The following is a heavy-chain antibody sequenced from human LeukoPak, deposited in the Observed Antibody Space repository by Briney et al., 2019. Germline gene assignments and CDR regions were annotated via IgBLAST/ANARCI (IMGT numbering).Heavy chain of an antibody. CDR2: ISGSGGST. CDR1: GFTFSTYA. D-gene: IGHD3-22*01. J-gene: IGHJ4*02. CDR3: AKGPENYYDSSGYDGDY. V-gene: IGHV3-23*01. Sequence: GGSLRLSCAASGFTFSTYAMSWVRQAPGKGLEWVSAISGSGGSTYYADSVKGRFTISRDNSKNTLYLQMNSLRAEDTAVYYCAKGPENYYDSSGYDGDYWGQGTLVTVSS.